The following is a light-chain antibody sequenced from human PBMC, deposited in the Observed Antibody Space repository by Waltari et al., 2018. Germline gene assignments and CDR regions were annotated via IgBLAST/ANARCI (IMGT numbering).Light chain of an antibody. Sequence: EIVLTQSPATLSMSAGERATLSCRASESVGSKVTWYQQKRGQAPRLLVYDASYRASGIPARFSGSGSGTDFTLTISSLEPDDFAVYYCQQRSSWPITFGPGTKVDFK. CDR1: ESVGSK. CDR2: DAS. J-gene: IGKJ3*01. V-gene: IGKV3-11*01. CDR3: QQRSSWPIT.